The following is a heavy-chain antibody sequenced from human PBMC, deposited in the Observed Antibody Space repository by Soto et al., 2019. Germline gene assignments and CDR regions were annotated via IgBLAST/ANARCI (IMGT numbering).Heavy chain of an antibody. Sequence: GASVKVSCKASGYTFTGYYMHWVRQAPGQGLEWMGWINPNSGGTNYAQKFQGWVTMTRDTSISTAYMELSRLRSDDTAVYYCARAFFWSGYYMDVWGKGTTVTVSS. V-gene: IGHV1-2*04. CDR2: INPNSGGT. CDR1: GYTFTGYY. CDR3: ARAFFWSGYYMDV. D-gene: IGHD3-3*01. J-gene: IGHJ6*03.